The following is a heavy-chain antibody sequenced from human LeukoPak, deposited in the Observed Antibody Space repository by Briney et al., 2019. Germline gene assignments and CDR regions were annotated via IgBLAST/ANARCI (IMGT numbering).Heavy chain of an antibody. J-gene: IGHJ2*01. V-gene: IGHV3-23*01. CDR3: ARAFAGAPFDL. CDR1: GFTFSFYG. D-gene: IGHD3-10*01. Sequence: GGSLRLSCVASGFTFSFYGMTWVRRAPGKGLEWVSGITGSGGTTYSADSVKGRFTISGDDSKNTLYLQMTSLTVEDTGLYYCARAFAGAPFDLWGRGTLVTVSS. CDR2: ITGSGGTT.